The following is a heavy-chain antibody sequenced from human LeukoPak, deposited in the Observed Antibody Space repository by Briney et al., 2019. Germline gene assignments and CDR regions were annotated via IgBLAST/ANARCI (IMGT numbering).Heavy chain of an antibody. CDR3: ARERNAFDI. CDR1: GFTFSTYE. CDR2: ISHDGSSK. Sequence: GGSLRLSCQASGFTFSTYEINWVRQAPGKGLQWVAVISHDGSSKYYADSVKGRFTISRDNSKNTLYLQMNRLTAEDTAVYHCARERNAFDIWGQGTMVIVSS. V-gene: IGHV3-30-3*01. J-gene: IGHJ3*02.